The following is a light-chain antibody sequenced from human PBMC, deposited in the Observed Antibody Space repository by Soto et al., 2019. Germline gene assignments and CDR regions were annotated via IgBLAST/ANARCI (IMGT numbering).Light chain of an antibody. V-gene: IGKV1-39*01. CDR3: QQANSCPLT. Sequence: IQMRPAPTSLCASVGDRATITCRASHGISRYVNGNLQKPGKAPKLLIYAASGLPSGVPSRFSGSGSGTEFTLTISSLQPEDFATYYCQQANSCPLTFGGGTKVDIK. CDR2: AAS. J-gene: IGKJ4*01. CDR1: HGISRY.